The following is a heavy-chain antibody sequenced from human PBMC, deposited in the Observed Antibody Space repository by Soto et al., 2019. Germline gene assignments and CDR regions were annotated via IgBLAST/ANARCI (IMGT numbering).Heavy chain of an antibody. CDR1: GGTFSSYT. D-gene: IGHD1-26*01. V-gene: IGHV1-69*02. Sequence: SVKVSCKASGGTFSSYTISWVRQAPGQGLEWMGRIIPILGIANYAQKFQGRVTITADKSTSTAYMELSSLRSEDTAVYYCATFPSGGGSGAFDIWGQGTMVTVSS. J-gene: IGHJ3*02. CDR2: IIPILGIA. CDR3: ATFPSGGGSGAFDI.